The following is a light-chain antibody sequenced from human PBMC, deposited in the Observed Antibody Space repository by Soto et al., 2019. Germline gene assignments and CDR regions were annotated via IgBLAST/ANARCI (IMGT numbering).Light chain of an antibody. CDR2: AAS. V-gene: IGKV1-39*01. CDR1: QSISSS. CDR3: QQSYSTPPT. J-gene: IGKJ4*01. Sequence: DIQMTQSPSSLSASVGDRVTITCRASQSISSSLNWYQQKPGKATNLLIYAASSLQSGVPSRFSGSGSGTDFTLTISSLQPEDFATYYCQQSYSTPPTFGGGTKVEIK.